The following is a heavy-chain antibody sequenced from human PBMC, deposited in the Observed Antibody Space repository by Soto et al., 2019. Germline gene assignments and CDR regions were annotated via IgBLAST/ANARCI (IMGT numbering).Heavy chain of an antibody. Sequence: GGSLRLSCAASGFTFSSYAMSWVRQAPGKGLEWVSAISGSGGSTYYAGSVKGRFTISRDNSKNTLYLQMNSLRAEDTAVYYCAKGFPYYYDSSGYSAPGAFDIWGPGTMVTVSS. CDR2: ISGSGGST. V-gene: IGHV3-23*01. J-gene: IGHJ3*02. CDR3: AKGFPYYYDSSGYSAPGAFDI. CDR1: GFTFSSYA. D-gene: IGHD3-22*01.